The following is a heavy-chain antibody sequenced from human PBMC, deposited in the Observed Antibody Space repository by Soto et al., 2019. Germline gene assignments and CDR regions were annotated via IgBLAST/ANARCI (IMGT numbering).Heavy chain of an antibody. D-gene: IGHD3-22*01. CDR1: DDSFTDYF. Sequence: PSETLSLTCVVYDDSFTDYFWTWIRLSPGKRLEWIGEINDIGRTNYNPSLKSRVSISVDTSKNQVSLKLNSVTAADTAVYYCARRDYYDSSGYYLDYWGQGTLVTVSS. CDR2: INDIGRT. CDR3: ARRDYYDSSGYYLDY. V-gene: IGHV4-34*01. J-gene: IGHJ4*02.